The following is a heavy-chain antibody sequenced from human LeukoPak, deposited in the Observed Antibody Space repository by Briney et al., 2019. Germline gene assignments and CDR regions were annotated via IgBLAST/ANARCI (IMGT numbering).Heavy chain of an antibody. V-gene: IGHV4-4*07. CDR3: ARDKQVRGVDTAMVYYMDV. D-gene: IGHD5-18*01. J-gene: IGHJ6*03. Sequence: KPSETLSLTCAVYGGSFSGYYWSWIRQPAGKGLEWIGRIYTSGSTNYNPSLKSRVTMSVDTSKNQFSLKLSSVTAADTAVYYCARDKQVRGVDTAMVYYMDVWGKGTTVTISS. CDR1: GGSFSGYY. CDR2: IYTSGST.